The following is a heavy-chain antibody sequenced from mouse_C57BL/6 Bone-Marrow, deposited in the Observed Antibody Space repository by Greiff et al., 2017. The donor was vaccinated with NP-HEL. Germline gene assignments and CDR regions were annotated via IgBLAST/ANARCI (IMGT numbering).Heavy chain of an antibody. V-gene: IGHV1-50*01. CDR3: AEGGDAMDY. J-gene: IGHJ4*01. CDR1: GYTFTSYW. Sequence: QVQLQQPGAELVKPGASVKLSCKASGYTFTSYWMQWVKQRPGQGLEWIGEIYPSDSYTNYNQKFKGKATLTVDTSSSTAYRQLSSLASEDSAVYYCAEGGDAMDYWGQGTSVTVSS. CDR2: IYPSDSYT.